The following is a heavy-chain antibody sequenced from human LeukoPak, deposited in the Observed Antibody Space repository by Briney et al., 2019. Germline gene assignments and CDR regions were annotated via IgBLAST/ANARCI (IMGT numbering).Heavy chain of an antibody. D-gene: IGHD3-3*01. Sequence: GWSLRLSCPASGFTFRSYAMSWVRQTPGRGLDWVSGITASGGSTYQADSVKGRFTISRDNSINTLNLQMNNLRAEAAAIYYCAKGLGFWSGYYTPFDYWGQGSSVTVSS. CDR1: GFTFRSYA. V-gene: IGHV3-23*01. J-gene: IGHJ4*02. CDR3: AKGLGFWSGYYTPFDY. CDR2: ITASGGST.